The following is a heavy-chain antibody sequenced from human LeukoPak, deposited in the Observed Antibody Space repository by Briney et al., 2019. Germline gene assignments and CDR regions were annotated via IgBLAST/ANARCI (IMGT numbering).Heavy chain of an antibody. V-gene: IGHV4-59*08. CDR2: ISDTGTT. CDR1: GDSITPYY. Sequence: PSETLSLTCTVSGDSITPYYWSWIRQSPGGSLEYIGFISDTGTTNYNPSLRGRVSISVDTSKSQFSLKLKSVTAADSAIYYCTRTFTGAHYYYIPVWGAGTTVTFSS. J-gene: IGHJ6*03. D-gene: IGHD7-27*01. CDR3: TRTFTGAHYYYIPV.